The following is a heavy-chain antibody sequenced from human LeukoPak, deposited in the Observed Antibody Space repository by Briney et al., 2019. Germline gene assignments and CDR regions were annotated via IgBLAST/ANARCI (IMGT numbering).Heavy chain of an antibody. CDR3: ATIKRGNIFGYVDF. J-gene: IGHJ4*02. Sequence: SETLSLTCTVSGGFISSGGYYWSWIRQHPGKGLEWIGYIYYSGSTYYNPSLKSRVTISVDTSKNQFSLRLSSVTAADTAVYFCATIKRGNIFGYVDFWGQGILVAVSS. CDR2: IYYSGST. CDR1: GGFISSGGYY. V-gene: IGHV4-31*03. D-gene: IGHD5-18*01.